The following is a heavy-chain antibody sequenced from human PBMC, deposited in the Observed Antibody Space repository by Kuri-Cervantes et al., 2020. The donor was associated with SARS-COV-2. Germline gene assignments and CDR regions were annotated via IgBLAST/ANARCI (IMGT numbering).Heavy chain of an antibody. CDR3: ARDGIFFGHYYYGMDV. CDR1: GGTFSSYA. Sequence: SVKVSCKASGGTFSSYAISWVRQAPGQGLEWMGGIIPIFGTANYAQKFQGRVTITADESTSTAYMELRSLRSDDTAVYYCARDGIFFGHYYYGMDVWGQGTTVTVSS. CDR2: IIPIFGTA. D-gene: IGHD3-3*01. J-gene: IGHJ6*02. V-gene: IGHV1-69*13.